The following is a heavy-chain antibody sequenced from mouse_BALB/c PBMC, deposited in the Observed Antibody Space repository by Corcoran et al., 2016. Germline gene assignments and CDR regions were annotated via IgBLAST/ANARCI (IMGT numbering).Heavy chain of an antibody. D-gene: IGHD3-3*01. CDR1: SYTFTDYY. CDR2: IYPGSGNT. J-gene: IGHJ4*01. Sequence: QIQLQQSGPELVKPGASVKISCKASSYTFTDYYINWVKQKPGQGLEWIGWIYPGSGNTKYNEKFKGKATLTVDTSSSTAYMQLSSLTSEDTAVYFCARTRGNYAMDYWGQGTSVTVSS. CDR3: ARTRGNYAMDY. V-gene: IGHV1-84*02.